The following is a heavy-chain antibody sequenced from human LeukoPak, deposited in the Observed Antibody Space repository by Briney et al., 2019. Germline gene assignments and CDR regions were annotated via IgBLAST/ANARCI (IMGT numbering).Heavy chain of an antibody. J-gene: IGHJ3*01. CDR2: IYYSGST. Sequence: SETLSLTCTVSGGSISSYYWSWIRQPPGKGLEWIGYIYYSGSTNYNPSLKSRVTISVDTSKNQFSLKLSSVTAADTAVYYCARGLRYFDWLYWGQGTMVTVSS. D-gene: IGHD3-9*01. CDR3: ARGLRYFDWLY. CDR1: GGSISSYY. V-gene: IGHV4-59*01.